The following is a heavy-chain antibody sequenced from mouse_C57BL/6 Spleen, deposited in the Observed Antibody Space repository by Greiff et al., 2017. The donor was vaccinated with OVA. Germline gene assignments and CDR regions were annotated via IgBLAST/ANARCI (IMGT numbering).Heavy chain of an antibody. D-gene: IGHD1-1*01. CDR2: IRNKANNHAT. CDR3: TSTYYYGSRNYAMDY. J-gene: IGHJ4*01. CDR1: GFTFSDAW. Sequence: EVHLVESGGGLVQPGGSMKLSCAASGFTFSDAWMDWVRQSPEKGLEWVAEIRNKANNHATYYAESVKGRFTISRDDSKSSVYLQMNSLRAEDTGIYYCTSTYYYGSRNYAMDYWGQGTSVTVSS. V-gene: IGHV6-6*01.